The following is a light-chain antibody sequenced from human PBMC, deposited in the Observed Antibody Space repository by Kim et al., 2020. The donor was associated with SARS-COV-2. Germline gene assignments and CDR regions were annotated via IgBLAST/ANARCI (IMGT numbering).Light chain of an antibody. V-gene: IGLV2-11*01. CDR2: DVS. CDR3: CSYAGSYHYV. CDR1: SSDVGGYNY. Sequence: QSALTQPRSVPGSPGQSVTISCTGTSSDVGGYNYVSWYQQHPGKAPKLMIYDVSKRPSGVPDRFSGSKSGNTASLTISGLQAEDEADYYCCSYAGSYHYVFGTGTKVTVL. J-gene: IGLJ1*01.